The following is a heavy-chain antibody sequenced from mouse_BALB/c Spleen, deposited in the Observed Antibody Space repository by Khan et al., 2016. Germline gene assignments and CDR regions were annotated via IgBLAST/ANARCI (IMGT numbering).Heavy chain of an antibody. V-gene: IGHV4-1*02. D-gene: IGHD1-1*01. CDR1: GFDFSRYW. Sequence: EVKLLESGGGLVHPGGSLKLSCAAAGFDFSRYWMSWVRQAPGKGLEWIGEINPDSYTINYTPSLKDKFIISRDNAKNTLYLQMGKVRSEDTALSYCARAGYYGYLAYWGQGTLVTVSA. J-gene: IGHJ3*01. CDR2: INPDSYTI. CDR3: ARAGYYGYLAY.